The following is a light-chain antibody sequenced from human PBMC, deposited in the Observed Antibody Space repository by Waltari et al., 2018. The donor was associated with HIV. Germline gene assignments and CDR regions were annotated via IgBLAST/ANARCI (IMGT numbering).Light chain of an antibody. J-gene: IGLJ2*01. CDR2: EVS. Sequence: QSALTQPASVSGSPGQSLTVSRTGTSSDGGGSKYVTWYQHHPGKAPTLMIYEVSTRPSGVSNRFSGSKSGNTASLTISGLQAEDESDYYCSSYTIAGTVVFGGGTKLTVL. CDR1: SSDGGGSKY. V-gene: IGLV2-14*01. CDR3: SSYTIAGTVV.